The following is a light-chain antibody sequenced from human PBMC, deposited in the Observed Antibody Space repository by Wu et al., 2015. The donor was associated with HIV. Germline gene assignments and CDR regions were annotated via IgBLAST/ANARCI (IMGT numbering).Light chain of an antibody. Sequence: EVVLTQSPGTLALSPGERATLSCRASQPVSSSHLAWYQQKPGQAPRLLIYGASTRTTGIPDRFSGSGSGTDYTLIISRLEPEDFAVYYCQQYGNSSYTFGQGTKLEIK. J-gene: IGKJ2*01. V-gene: IGKV3-20*01. CDR3: QQYGNSSYT. CDR1: QPVSSSH. CDR2: GAS.